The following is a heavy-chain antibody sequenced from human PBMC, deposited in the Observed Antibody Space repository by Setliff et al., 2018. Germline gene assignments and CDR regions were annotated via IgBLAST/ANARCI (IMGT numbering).Heavy chain of an antibody. Sequence: PGESLTISCKGSGYKFSGLWIGWVRQMPGKGLEWMGIIYPGDSDARYSPSFQGQVTFSADKSINSVYLQWNSLKASDTAIYFCAGVCTSCYATDPFDIWGQGTMVTVSS. CDR1: GYKFSGLW. V-gene: IGHV5-51*01. CDR2: IYPGDSDA. CDR3: AGVCTSCYATDPFDI. D-gene: IGHD2-2*01. J-gene: IGHJ3*02.